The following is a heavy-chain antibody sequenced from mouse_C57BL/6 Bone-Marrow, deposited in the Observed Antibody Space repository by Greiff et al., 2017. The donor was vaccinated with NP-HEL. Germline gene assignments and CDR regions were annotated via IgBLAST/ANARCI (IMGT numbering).Heavy chain of an antibody. CDR2: ISDGGSYT. CDR3: ARDLYDGYPYYFDY. D-gene: IGHD2-3*01. Sequence: EVKLMESGGGLVKPGGSLKLSCAASGFTFSSYAMSWVRQTPEKRLEWVATISDGGSYTYYPDNVKGRFTISRDNAKNNLYLQMSHLKSEDTAMYYCARDLYDGYPYYFDYWGQGTTLTVSS. CDR1: GFTFSSYA. V-gene: IGHV5-4*01. J-gene: IGHJ2*01.